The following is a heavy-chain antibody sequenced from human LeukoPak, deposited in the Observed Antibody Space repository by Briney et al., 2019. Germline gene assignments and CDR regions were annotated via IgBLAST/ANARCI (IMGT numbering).Heavy chain of an antibody. CDR3: AKDLAPIAAAGSDY. V-gene: IGHV3-30*18. D-gene: IGHD6-13*01. J-gene: IGHJ4*02. Sequence: GSLRLSCAASGFTFSSYAMSWVRQAPGKGLEWVAVISYDGSNKYYADSVKGRFTISRDNSKNTLYLQMNSLRAEDTAVYYCAKDLAPIAAAGSDYWGQGTLVTVSS. CDR1: GFTFSSYA. CDR2: ISYDGSNK.